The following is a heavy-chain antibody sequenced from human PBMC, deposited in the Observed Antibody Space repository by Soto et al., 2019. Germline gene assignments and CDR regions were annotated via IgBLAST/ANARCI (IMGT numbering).Heavy chain of an antibody. CDR1: GGSISSSNW. Sequence: PSETLSLTCAVSGGSISSSNWWSWVRQPPGKGLEWIGEIYHSGSTNYNPSLKSRVTISVDNTKNKFSLKLSSVTAADTAVYYCARVPSVGIVGVRDPHWGQGTLVTVSS. D-gene: IGHD3-16*01. CDR3: ARVPSVGIVGVRDPH. CDR2: IYHSGST. V-gene: IGHV4-4*02. J-gene: IGHJ4*02.